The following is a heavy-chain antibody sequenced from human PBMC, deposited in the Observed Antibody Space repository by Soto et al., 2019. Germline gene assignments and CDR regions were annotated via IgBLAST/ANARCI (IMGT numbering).Heavy chain of an antibody. CDR1: GFTFSSYG. CDR2: ISYDGSNK. D-gene: IGHD4-17*01. J-gene: IGHJ5*02. CDR3: AKDRTTTVTGWFDP. Sequence: QVQLVESGGGVVQPGRSLRLSCAASGFTFSSYGMHWVRQAPGKGLEWVAVISYDGSNKYYADSVKGRFTISRDNSKNTLYLQMNSLRAEDTAVYYCAKDRTTTVTGWFDPWGQGTLVTVSP. V-gene: IGHV3-30*18.